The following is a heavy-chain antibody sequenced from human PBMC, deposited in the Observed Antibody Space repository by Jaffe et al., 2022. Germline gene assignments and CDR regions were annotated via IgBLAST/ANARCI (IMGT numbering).Heavy chain of an antibody. V-gene: IGHV3-21*01. CDR1: GFTFSSYS. J-gene: IGHJ6*03. Sequence: EVQLVESGGGLVKPGGSLRLSCAASGFTFSSYSMNWVRQAPGKGLEWVSSISSSSSYIYYADSVKGRFTISRDNAKNSLYLQMNSLRAEDTAVYYCARGSIAVAGTDGELLWYMDVWGKGTTVTVSS. D-gene: IGHD6-19*01. CDR3: ARGSIAVAGTDGELLWYMDV. CDR2: ISSSSSYI.